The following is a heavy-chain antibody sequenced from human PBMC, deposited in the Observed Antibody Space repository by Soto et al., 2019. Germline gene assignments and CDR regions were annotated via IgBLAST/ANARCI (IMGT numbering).Heavy chain of an antibody. J-gene: IGHJ4*02. CDR3: ARDKYSYGSLDY. Sequence: ASVKVSCKASGYTFTSYYMHWVRQAPGQGLEWMGITNPSGGSTSYAQKFQGRVTMTRDTSTSTVYMEPSSLRSEDTAVYYCARDKYSYGSLDYWGQGTLVTVSS. V-gene: IGHV1-46*01. D-gene: IGHD5-18*01. CDR2: TNPSGGST. CDR1: GYTFTSYY.